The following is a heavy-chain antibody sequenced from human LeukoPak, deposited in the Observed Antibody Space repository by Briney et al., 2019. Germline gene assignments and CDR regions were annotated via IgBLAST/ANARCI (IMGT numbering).Heavy chain of an antibody. D-gene: IGHD5-24*01. V-gene: IGHV4-4*02. J-gene: IGHJ4*02. Sequence: SETLSLTCVVSGDSITTSNWWNWVRQPPGKGLEWIGKIYHRGNTNNNPSLKSRVTMSVDRSKNQFSLNLTSVTAADTAVYYCARGRDGYNYYDYWGQGTLVTVSS. CDR1: GDSITTSNW. CDR2: IYHRGNT. CDR3: ARGRDGYNYYDY.